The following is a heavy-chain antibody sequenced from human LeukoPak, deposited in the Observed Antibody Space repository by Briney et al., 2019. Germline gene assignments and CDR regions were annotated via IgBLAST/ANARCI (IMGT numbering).Heavy chain of an antibody. Sequence: ASVKVSCKASGYTFTGYYMHWVRQAPGQGLEWMGWINPNSVGTNYAQKFQGRVTMTRDTSISTAYMELRRLRSDDTAVYYCARGYGDYVGYFDYWGQGTLVTVSS. J-gene: IGHJ4*02. D-gene: IGHD4-17*01. V-gene: IGHV1-2*02. CDR1: GYTFTGYY. CDR3: ARGYGDYVGYFDY. CDR2: INPNSVGT.